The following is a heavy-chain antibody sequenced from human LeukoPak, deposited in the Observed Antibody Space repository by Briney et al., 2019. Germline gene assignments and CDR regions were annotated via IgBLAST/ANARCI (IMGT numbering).Heavy chain of an antibody. D-gene: IGHD1-1*01. Sequence: KPSETLSLTCTVSGGSLSTYYWSWIRQPPGKGLEWIGYINYSGSTNYNPSLKSRVSISVDTSKNQLSLRLSSATAADTAVYYCARHGTTEANLNWFDPWGQGTLVTVSS. J-gene: IGHJ5*02. CDR3: ARHGTTEANLNWFDP. CDR1: GGSLSTYY. V-gene: IGHV4-59*01. CDR2: INYSGST.